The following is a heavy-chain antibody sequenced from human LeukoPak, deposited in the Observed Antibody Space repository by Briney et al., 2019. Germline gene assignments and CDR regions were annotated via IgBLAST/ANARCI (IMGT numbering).Heavy chain of an antibody. J-gene: IGHJ6*02. CDR2: VSYDGGNE. D-gene: IGHD2-2*01. CDR1: GFTFRRYA. V-gene: IGHV3-30*04. CDR3: ARDRYASRSYVMDV. Sequence: PGGSLRLSCELSGFTFRRYAMHWVRQAPGKGLEWLAVVSYDGGNEYYADSVKGRFTISRGKSRNTAFLQMDSLRHEDTGVYFCARDRYASRSYVMDVWGQGTTAVVSS.